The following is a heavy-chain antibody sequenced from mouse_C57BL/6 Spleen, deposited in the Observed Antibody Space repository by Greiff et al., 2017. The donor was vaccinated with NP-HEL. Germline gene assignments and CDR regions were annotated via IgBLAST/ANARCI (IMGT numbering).Heavy chain of an antibody. V-gene: IGHV5-4*03. D-gene: IGHD3-2*02. Sequence: EVNVVESGGGLVKPGGSLKLSCAASGFTFSSYAMSWVRQTPEKRLEWVATISAGGSYTSYPDNVKGRFTISRDNAKNNLYLKMRHLKSEDTAMYYCARTAQAKTSPFADWGQGTLVTVSA. CDR3: ARTAQAKTSPFAD. CDR2: ISAGGSYT. CDR1: GFTFSSYA. J-gene: IGHJ3*01.